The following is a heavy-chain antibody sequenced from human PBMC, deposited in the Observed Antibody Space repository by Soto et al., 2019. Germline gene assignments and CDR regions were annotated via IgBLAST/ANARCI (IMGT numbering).Heavy chain of an antibody. V-gene: IGHV1-69*13. CDR3: ASISEVVPAAIYYYGMDV. J-gene: IGHJ6*02. Sequence: SVKVSCKASGGTFSSYAISWVRQAPGQGLEWMGGIIPIFGTANYAQKFQGRVTITADESTSTAYMELSSLRSEDTAVYYCASISEVVPAAIYYYGMDVWGQGTTVTVSS. CDR1: GGTFSSYA. CDR2: IIPIFGTA. D-gene: IGHD2-2*01.